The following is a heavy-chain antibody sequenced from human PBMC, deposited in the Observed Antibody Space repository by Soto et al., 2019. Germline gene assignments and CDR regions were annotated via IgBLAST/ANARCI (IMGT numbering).Heavy chain of an antibody. Sequence: SETLSLTCTVSGGSISSSSYYWGWIRQPPGKGLEWIGSIYYSGSTYYNPSLKSRVTISVDTSKNQFSLKLSSVTAADTAVYYCASTGYYYGMDVWGQGTTVTVSS. V-gene: IGHV4-39*01. CDR3: ASTGYYYGMDV. CDR1: GGSISSSSYY. CDR2: IYYSGST. J-gene: IGHJ6*02.